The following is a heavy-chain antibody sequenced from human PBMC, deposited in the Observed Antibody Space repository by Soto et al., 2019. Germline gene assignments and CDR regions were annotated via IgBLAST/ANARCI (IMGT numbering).Heavy chain of an antibody. CDR1: GFTFSSYG. J-gene: IGHJ5*02. CDR2: IWYDGSNV. D-gene: IGHD1-26*01. Sequence: PGGSLRLSCAASGFTFSSYGMHWVRQAPGKGLEWVAVIWYDGSNVHYADSVKGRFTISRGNSKNTLYLEMNSLRADDTAVYFCARDSIPWELLWWFDPWGQGTLVTVSS. CDR3: ARDSIPWELLWWFDP. V-gene: IGHV3-33*08.